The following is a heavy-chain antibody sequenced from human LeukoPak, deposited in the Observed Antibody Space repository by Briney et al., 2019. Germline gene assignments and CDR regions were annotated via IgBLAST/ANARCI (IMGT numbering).Heavy chain of an antibody. CDR1: GFTFNKYY. CDR3: VREGGEYLSGPFDY. D-gene: IGHD1-26*01. CDR2: IKQDGSEK. J-gene: IGHJ4*02. Sequence: GGSLRLSCAASGFTFNKYYMSWVRQAPGKGLEWVADIKQDGSEKYYVDSVKGRFTISRDNPKNSLYLQMNNLRADDTAVYYCVREGGEYLSGPFDYWGRGTLVTVSS. V-gene: IGHV3-7*01.